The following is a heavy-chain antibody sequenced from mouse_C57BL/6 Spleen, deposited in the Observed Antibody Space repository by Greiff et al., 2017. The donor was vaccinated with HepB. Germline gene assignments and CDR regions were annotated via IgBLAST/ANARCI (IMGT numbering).Heavy chain of an antibody. CDR2: INPSTGGT. V-gene: IGHV1-42*01. CDR3: ARDSWFAY. CDR1: GYSFTGYY. Sequence: VQLQQSGPELVKPGASVKISCKASGYSFTGYYMNWVKQSPEKSLEWIGEINPSTGGTTYNQKFKAKATLTVDKSSSTAYMQLKSLTSEDSAVYNCARDSWFAYWGQGTLVTVSA. J-gene: IGHJ3*01.